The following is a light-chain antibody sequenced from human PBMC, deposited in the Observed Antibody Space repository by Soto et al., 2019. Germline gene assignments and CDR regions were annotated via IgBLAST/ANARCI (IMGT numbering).Light chain of an antibody. CDR1: ESVRGNY. J-gene: IGKJ1*01. V-gene: IGKV3-20*01. CDR3: QQYGRSWT. Sequence: EAVLTQSPVALSLSPGERATVSCRASESVRGNYLAWYQQTPGQAPRLLIYGASNRATATPDRFVGSGSGTDFTLTINKLEPEDFVLYYCQQYGRSWTFGQGTNVDIK. CDR2: GAS.